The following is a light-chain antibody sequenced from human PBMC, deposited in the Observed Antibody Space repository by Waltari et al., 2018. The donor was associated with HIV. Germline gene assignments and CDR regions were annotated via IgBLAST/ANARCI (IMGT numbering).Light chain of an antibody. CDR1: RNIFYRSFNRNY. CDR2: WAS. CDR3: QQYFSTPWT. J-gene: IGKJ1*01. Sequence: DIVMTQSPDSLAVSLGGRATINCKSSRNIFYRSFNRNYLSWYHQKPGQPPKLVIYWASTRESGVPDRFSGSGSETNFTLTISSLQAEDAAVYYCQQYFSTPWTFGQGTTVEVK. V-gene: IGKV4-1*01.